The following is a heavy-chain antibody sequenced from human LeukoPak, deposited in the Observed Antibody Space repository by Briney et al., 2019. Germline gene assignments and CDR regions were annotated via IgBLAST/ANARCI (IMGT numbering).Heavy chain of an antibody. Sequence: ASVTVSCKASGYTFTGYYMHWVRQAPGQGLEWMGWINPNSGGTNYAQKFQGRVTMTRDTSISTAYMELSRLRSDDTAVYYCARCIAAAGTLGYMDAWGKGTTVTVSS. CDR2: INPNSGGT. V-gene: IGHV1-2*02. D-gene: IGHD6-13*01. CDR1: GYTFTGYY. CDR3: ARCIAAAGTLGYMDA. J-gene: IGHJ6*03.